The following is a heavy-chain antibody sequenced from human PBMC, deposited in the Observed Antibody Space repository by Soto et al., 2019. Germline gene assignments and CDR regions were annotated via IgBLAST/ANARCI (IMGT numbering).Heavy chain of an antibody. CDR3: AKQIYDSDTGPNFQYYFDS. Sequence: GASLKISCKASGYSFTAYWIAWMRQMPGKGLEWVGVIFQSDSQTYYSPSFRGHVTIPVTKSITTVFLQWSSLRASDTAMYYCAKQIYDSDTGPNFQYYFDSWGQGTPVTVSS. CDR2: IFQSDSQT. J-gene: IGHJ4*02. V-gene: IGHV5-51*01. D-gene: IGHD3-22*01. CDR1: GYSFTAYW.